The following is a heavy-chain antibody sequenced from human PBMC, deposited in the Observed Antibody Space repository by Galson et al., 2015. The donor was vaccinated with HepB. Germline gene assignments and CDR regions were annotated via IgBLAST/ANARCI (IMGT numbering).Heavy chain of an antibody. Sequence: SVKVSCKASGYTFTNYYMHWVRQAPGQGLEWMGWMNPNSGNTGYAQKFQGRVTMTRNTSISTAYMELSSLRSEDTAVYYCARVPKPIAAAGIVYYYGMDVWGQGTTVTVSS. J-gene: IGHJ6*02. CDR1: GYTFTNYY. CDR3: ARVPKPIAAAGIVYYYGMDV. CDR2: MNPNSGNT. V-gene: IGHV1-8*02. D-gene: IGHD6-13*01.